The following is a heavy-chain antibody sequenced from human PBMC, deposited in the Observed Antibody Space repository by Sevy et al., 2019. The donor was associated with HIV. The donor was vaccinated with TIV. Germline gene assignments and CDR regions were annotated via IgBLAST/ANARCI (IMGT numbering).Heavy chain of an antibody. V-gene: IGHV5-51*01. Sequence: GESLKISCKGSGYSFTSYWIGWVRQMPGKGLEWMGIIHPSDSDTRYSPSFKGQVTISADKSISTAYLQWSSLKASDTAVYYCAVRQRVYGGYVSGVDYWGQGTRVTVSS. J-gene: IGHJ4*02. CDR1: GYSFTSYW. CDR3: AVRQRVYGGYVSGVDY. CDR2: IHPSDSDT. D-gene: IGHD5-12*01.